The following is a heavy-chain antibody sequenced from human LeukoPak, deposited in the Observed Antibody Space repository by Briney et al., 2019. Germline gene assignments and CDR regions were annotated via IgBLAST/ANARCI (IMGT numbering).Heavy chain of an antibody. Sequence: GGPLRLSCAAAGFHFSNLWMHWVRQVPGKGLFWVSRINGNGGIRTYADSVRGRFSISRDNSKNVVYLQLNSLRAEDTAIYYCISDSEGRSGGDSWGQGTLVTVSS. CDR2: INGNGGIR. CDR3: ISDSEGRSGGDS. V-gene: IGHV3-74*03. CDR1: GFHFSNLW. J-gene: IGHJ4*02. D-gene: IGHD3-10*01.